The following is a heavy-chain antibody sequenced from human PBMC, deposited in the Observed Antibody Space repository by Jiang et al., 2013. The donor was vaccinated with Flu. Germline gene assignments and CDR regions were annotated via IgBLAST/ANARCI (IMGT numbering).Heavy chain of an antibody. CDR3: ARDQVGGVTTHYYYYYGMDV. V-gene: IGHV4-61*01. Sequence: LLKPSETLSLTCTVSGYSISSSYYWSWIRQPPGKGLEWIGYIYYSGSTNYNPSLKSRVTISVDTSKNQFSLKLSSVTAADTAVHYCARDQVGGVTTHYYYYYGMDVWGQGTTVTVSS. CDR1: GYSISSSYY. D-gene: IGHD3-16*01. J-gene: IGHJ6*02. CDR2: IYYSGST.